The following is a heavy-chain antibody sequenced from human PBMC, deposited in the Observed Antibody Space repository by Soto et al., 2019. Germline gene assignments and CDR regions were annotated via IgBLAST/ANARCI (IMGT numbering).Heavy chain of an antibody. Sequence: QLQLQESGPGLVKPSETLSLTCTVSGGSISSSSYYWGWIRQPPGKGLEWIGSIYYSGSTYYNPSLKSRVTLSVDTSKNQFSLKLSSVTAADTAVYYCARHLSNYYGSGSYLDYWGQGTLVTVSS. D-gene: IGHD3-10*01. CDR1: GGSISSSSYY. CDR3: ARHLSNYYGSGSYLDY. J-gene: IGHJ4*02. CDR2: IYYSGST. V-gene: IGHV4-39*01.